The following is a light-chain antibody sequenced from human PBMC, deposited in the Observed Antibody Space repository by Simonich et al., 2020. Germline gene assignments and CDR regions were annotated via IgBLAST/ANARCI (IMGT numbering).Light chain of an antibody. V-gene: IGLV9-49*01. CDR3: GADHGSGSNFVKV. CDR2: VGTGGIVG. J-gene: IGLJ3*02. Sequence: QPVLTQPPSASASLGASVTLTCTLSSGSSNYKVDWYQQRPGKGPRFVMRVGTGGIVGSKGDGIPDRFSVLGSGLNRYLTIKNIQEEDESDYHCGADHGSGSNFVKVFGGGTKLTVL. CDR1: SGSSNYK.